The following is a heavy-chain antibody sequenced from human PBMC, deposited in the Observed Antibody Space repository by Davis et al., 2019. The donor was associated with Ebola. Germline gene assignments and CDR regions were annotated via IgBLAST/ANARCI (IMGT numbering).Heavy chain of an antibody. Sequence: GESLKISCEVSGFTFSDYYMSWIRQAPGKGLEWVAVISYDGRTKHYADSVKGRFTISRDNPKNMLDLQMNSLRAADTAVYYCALILEWLSYPFDYWGQGTLVTVSS. CDR1: GFTFSDYY. V-gene: IGHV3-30*03. J-gene: IGHJ4*02. CDR3: ALILEWLSYPFDY. CDR2: ISYDGRTK. D-gene: IGHD3-3*01.